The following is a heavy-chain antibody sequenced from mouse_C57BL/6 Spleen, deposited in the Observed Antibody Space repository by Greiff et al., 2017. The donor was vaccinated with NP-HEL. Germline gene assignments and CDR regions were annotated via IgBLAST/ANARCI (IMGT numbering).Heavy chain of an antibody. CDR3: TRPRYGSSFAY. D-gene: IGHD1-1*01. CDR1: GYTFTDYE. J-gene: IGHJ3*01. V-gene: IGHV1-15*01. Sequence: QVQLKESGAELVRPGASVTLSCKASGYTFTDYEMHWVKQTPVHGLEWIGAIDPETGGTAYNQKFKGKAILTADKSSSTAYMELRSLTSEDSAVYYCTRPRYGSSFAYWGQGTLVTVSA. CDR2: IDPETGGT.